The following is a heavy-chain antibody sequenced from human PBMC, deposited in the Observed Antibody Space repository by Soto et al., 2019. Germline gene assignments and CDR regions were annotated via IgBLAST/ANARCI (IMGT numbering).Heavy chain of an antibody. CDR2: INHSGST. CDR1: GGSFNGYY. J-gene: IGHJ6*03. V-gene: IGHV4-34*01. D-gene: IGHD6-13*01. Sequence: SETLSLTCAVYGGSFNGYYWSWIRQPPGKGLEWIGEINHSGSTNYNPSLESRVTISVDTSKNQFSLKLSSVTAADTAVYYCARGTSSSWSNYYYYMDVWGKGTTVTVS. CDR3: ARGTSSSWSNYYYYMDV.